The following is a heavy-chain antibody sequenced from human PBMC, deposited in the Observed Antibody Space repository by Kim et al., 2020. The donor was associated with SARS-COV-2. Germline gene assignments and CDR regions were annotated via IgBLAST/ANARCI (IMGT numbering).Heavy chain of an antibody. CDR1: GFTFSDYY. V-gene: IGHV3-11*04. CDR2: ISSSGSTI. CDR3: ARDLVVVVPAANYYYYYGMDV. J-gene: IGHJ6*02. Sequence: GGSLRLSCAASGFTFSDYYMSWIRQAPGKGLEWVSYISSSGSTIYYADSVKGRFTISRDNAKNSLYLQMNSLRAEDTAVYYCARDLVVVVPAANYYYYYGMDVCGQGTTVTVSS. D-gene: IGHD2-2*01.